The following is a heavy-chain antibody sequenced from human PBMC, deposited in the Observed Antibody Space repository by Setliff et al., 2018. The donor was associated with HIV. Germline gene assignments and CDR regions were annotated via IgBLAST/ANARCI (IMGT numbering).Heavy chain of an antibody. CDR2: VFYSGIT. CDR3: ARGGNSRAAWFDS. CDR1: GGSISSSPYY. J-gene: IGHJ5*01. D-gene: IGHD5-12*01. V-gene: IGHV4-39*07. Sequence: PSETLSLTCTVSGGSISSSPYYWGWIRQPPGKGLELIGTVFYSGITFYNPSLKSRVTISLDRAKNHFSLKLTSMTAADTAVYYCARGGNSRAAWFDSWGQGTLVTVSS.